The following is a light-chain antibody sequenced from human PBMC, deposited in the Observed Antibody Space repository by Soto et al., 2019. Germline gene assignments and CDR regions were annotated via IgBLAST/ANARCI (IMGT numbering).Light chain of an antibody. Sequence: EIVMTQSPATLSVSPGERVTFSCRPSQSVTTNLAWYQHKPGQAPRLLIYGASTGATGIPARFSGSGSGTEFTLTINSLQSEDFAIYYCQQYSSWPVTFGGGTKVDIK. CDR3: QQYSSWPVT. J-gene: IGKJ4*01. V-gene: IGKV3-15*01. CDR2: GAS. CDR1: QSVTTN.